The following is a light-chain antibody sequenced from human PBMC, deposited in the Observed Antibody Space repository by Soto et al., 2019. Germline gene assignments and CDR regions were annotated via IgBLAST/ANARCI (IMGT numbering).Light chain of an antibody. J-gene: IGKJ5*01. CDR1: QSVGGN. CDR2: DVS. CDR3: QQYNQWAIT. Sequence: ERVMTQSPATLSMSPGERATLSCRASQSVGGNLAWYQQKLGQAPRLLIYDVSTRATGIPGRFSGSGSETEFTLTITSLQSEDFAVYYCQQYNQWAITFGQGTRLETK. V-gene: IGKV3-15*01.